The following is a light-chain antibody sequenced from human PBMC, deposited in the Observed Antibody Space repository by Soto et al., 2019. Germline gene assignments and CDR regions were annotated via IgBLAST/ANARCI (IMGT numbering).Light chain of an antibody. CDR3: QQYYSTPYT. CDR1: QSVLYSSNNKNH. Sequence: DIVMTQSPDSLAVSLGERATINCKSSQSVLYSSNNKNHLAWYQQKAGQPPKLLVYWASTRESGVPDRFSGSGSGTDFTLTISSLQAEDVAVYYCQQYYSTPYTFGQATKLEIK. J-gene: IGKJ2*01. CDR2: WAS. V-gene: IGKV4-1*01.